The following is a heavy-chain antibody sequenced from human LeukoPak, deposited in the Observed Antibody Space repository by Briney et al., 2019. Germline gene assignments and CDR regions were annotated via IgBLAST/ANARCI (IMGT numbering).Heavy chain of an antibody. J-gene: IGHJ5*01. CDR1: GYSFTTYW. V-gene: IGHV5-51*01. CDR3: ARSPDDYYYDSSGYFDF. Sequence: GESLKISCEASGYSFTTYWIAWVRQMPGKGLEWMGIIYPGDSDTRYSPSFQGQVTLSADKSISPAYLQWSSLTASDTAMYYCARSPDDYYYDSSGYFDFWGQGTLVTVSS. D-gene: IGHD3-22*01. CDR2: IYPGDSDT.